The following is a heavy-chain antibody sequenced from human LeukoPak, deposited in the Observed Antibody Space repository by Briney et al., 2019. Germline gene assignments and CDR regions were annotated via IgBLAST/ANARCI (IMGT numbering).Heavy chain of an antibody. V-gene: IGHV1-8*02. D-gene: IGHD4/OR15-4a*01. CDR3: ARVWRASVLTAWYYYYGMDV. J-gene: IGHJ6*02. CDR2: MNPNSGNT. Sequence: GASVKVSCKASGYTLTSYGISWVRQAPGQGLEWMGWMNPNSGNTGYAQKFQGRVTMTRNTSISSAYMELSSLRSEDTAVYYCARVWRASVLTAWYYYYGMDVWGQGTTVTVSS. CDR1: GYTLTSYG.